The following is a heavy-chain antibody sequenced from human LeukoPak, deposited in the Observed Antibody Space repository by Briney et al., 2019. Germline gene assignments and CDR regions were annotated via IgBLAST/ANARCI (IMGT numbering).Heavy chain of an antibody. J-gene: IGHJ6*02. Sequence: SETLSLTCTVSGGSISSYYWSWIRQPPGKGLEWIGYIYYSGSTNYNPSLKSRVTISVDTSKNHISLKLTSVTAADTAVYFCARDRLPSRYNGLDVWGQGTTVTVSS. V-gene: IGHV4-59*01. CDR3: ARDRLPSRYNGLDV. CDR2: IYYSGST. CDR1: GGSISSYY. D-gene: IGHD2-2*01.